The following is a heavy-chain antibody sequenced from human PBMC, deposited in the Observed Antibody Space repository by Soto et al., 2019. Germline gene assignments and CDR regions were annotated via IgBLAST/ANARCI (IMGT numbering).Heavy chain of an antibody. CDR1: GFTFSSYE. CDR3: ARRTNCSGGSCYSIYYYYGMDV. D-gene: IGHD2-15*01. Sequence: GGSLRLSCAASGFTFSSYEMNWVRQAPGKGLEWVSYISSSSSTIYYADSVKGRFTISRDNAKNSLYLQMNSLRAEDTAVYYCARRTNCSGGSCYSIYYYYGMDVWGQGTTVTVSS. J-gene: IGHJ6*02. V-gene: IGHV3-48*03. CDR2: ISSSSSTI.